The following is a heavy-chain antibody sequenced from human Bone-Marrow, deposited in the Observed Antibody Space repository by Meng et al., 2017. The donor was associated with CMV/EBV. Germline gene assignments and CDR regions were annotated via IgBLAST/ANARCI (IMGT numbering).Heavy chain of an antibody. CDR3: TKDVAYNRFDP. CDR2: INPDGSTK. CDR1: GITFGSSW. Sequence: GGSLRLSCVASGITFGSSWMTWVRQTPGKGLEWMANINPDGSTKNYVDSVKGRFTISRDNARSSVYLQMNSLRVEDTTIYYCTKDVAYNRFDPWGHGTLVTVSS. J-gene: IGHJ5*02. D-gene: IGHD2-21*01. V-gene: IGHV3-7*01.